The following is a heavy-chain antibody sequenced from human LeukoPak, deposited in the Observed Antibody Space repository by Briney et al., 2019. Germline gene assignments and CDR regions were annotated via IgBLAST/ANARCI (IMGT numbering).Heavy chain of an antibody. CDR2: IYYSGST. V-gene: IGHV4-59*01. D-gene: IGHD3-16*01. Sequence: PSETLSLTCTVSGGSISSYYWSWIRQPPGKGLEWIGCIYYSGSTNYNPSLKSRVTISVDTSKNQFSLKLSSVTAADTAVYYCARDRSFGYWYFDLWGRGTLVTVSS. CDR1: GGSISSYY. CDR3: ARDRSFGYWYFDL. J-gene: IGHJ2*01.